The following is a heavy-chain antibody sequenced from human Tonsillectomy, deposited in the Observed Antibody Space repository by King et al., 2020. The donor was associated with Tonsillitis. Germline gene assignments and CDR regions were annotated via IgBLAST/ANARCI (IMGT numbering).Heavy chain of an antibody. CDR1: GYTFTSYG. D-gene: IGHD2-8*01. CDR3: ARVGYCTNDVCLVAAVY. V-gene: IGHV1-18*01. Sequence: QLVQSGAEVKKPGASVKVSCKASGYTFTSYGIIWVRQAPGQGLEWMGWISPYNGNTNYAKNLQGRVTMITDTSTSTAYMELRSLRSDDTAVYYCARVGYCTNDVCLVAAVYWGQGTLVTVSS. CDR2: ISPYNGNT. J-gene: IGHJ4*01.